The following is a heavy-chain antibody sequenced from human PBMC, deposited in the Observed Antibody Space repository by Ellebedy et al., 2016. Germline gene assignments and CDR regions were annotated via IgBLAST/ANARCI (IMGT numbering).Heavy chain of an antibody. CDR3: AKGLTRGDC. CDR1: GFTFSSYW. Sequence: GESLKISXAASGFTFSSYWMHWVRQAPGKGLVWVALIKSDEITTIYADSVKGRFTISRDDARNSLYLQMNSLRAEDTAIYYCAKGLTRGDCWGQGTLVTVSS. CDR2: IKSDEITT. V-gene: IGHV3-74*01. D-gene: IGHD3-3*01. J-gene: IGHJ4*02.